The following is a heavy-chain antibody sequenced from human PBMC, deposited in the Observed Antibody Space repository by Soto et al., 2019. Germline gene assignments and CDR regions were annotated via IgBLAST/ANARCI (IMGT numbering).Heavy chain of an antibody. CDR2: ISGSADST. Sequence: EVQLLESGGGFIHPGGSLRLSCAASGFSFSSFAMNWVRQAPGKGLEWVSIISGSADSTFYADSVKGRFTISRDHSKSTVYLQINSLRAEDTAVYYCAKTRGAMIYAISVYGMDVWGQGTTVTVSS. CDR3: AKTRGAMIYAISVYGMDV. CDR1: GFSFSSFA. D-gene: IGHD2-8*01. J-gene: IGHJ6*02. V-gene: IGHV3-23*01.